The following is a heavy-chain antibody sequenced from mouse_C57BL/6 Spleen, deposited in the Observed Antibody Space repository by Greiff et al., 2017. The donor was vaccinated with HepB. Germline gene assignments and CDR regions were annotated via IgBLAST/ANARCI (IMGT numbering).Heavy chain of an antibody. V-gene: IGHV2-2*01. CDR1: GFSLTSYG. Sequence: VKLVESGPGLVQPSQSLSITCTVSGFSLTSYGVHWVRQSPGKGLEWLGVIWSGGSTDYNAAFISRLSISKYNSKSQVFFKMNSLQADDTAIYYCARNPSLYDYVYAMYYWGQGTSVTVSS. CDR3: ARNPSLYDYVYAMYY. CDR2: IWSGGST. D-gene: IGHD2-4*01. J-gene: IGHJ4*01.